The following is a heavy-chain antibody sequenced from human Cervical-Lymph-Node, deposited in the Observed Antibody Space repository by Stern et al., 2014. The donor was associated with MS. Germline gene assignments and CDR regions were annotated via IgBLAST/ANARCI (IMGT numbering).Heavy chain of an antibody. Sequence: LVESGPGLGKPSEALSLTCTVSGGSVSSGSYYWSWIRQPPGTGLEWSGYIYYRGGTNYNPSLKSRVTISVDTSKNQFSLKLSSVTAADTAVYYCARVSLGSGMGDYYYYGMDVWGQGTTVTVSS. J-gene: IGHJ6*02. CDR2: IYYRGGT. D-gene: IGHD3-10*02. CDR3: ARVSLGSGMGDYYYYGMDV. V-gene: IGHV4-61*01. CDR1: GGSVSSGSYY.